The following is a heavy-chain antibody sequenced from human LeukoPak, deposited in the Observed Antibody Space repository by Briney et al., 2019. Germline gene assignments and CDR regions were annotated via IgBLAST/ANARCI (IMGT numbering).Heavy chain of an antibody. Sequence: GGSLRLSCAASGFTFSSYAMHWVRQAPGKGLEWVAVISYDGSNKYYADSVEGRFTISRDNSKNTLYLQMNSLRAEDTAVYYCARDDYGSGSYDLDYWGQGTLVTVSS. J-gene: IGHJ4*02. CDR2: ISYDGSNK. CDR3: ARDDYGSGSYDLDY. D-gene: IGHD3-10*01. CDR1: GFTFSSYA. V-gene: IGHV3-30*04.